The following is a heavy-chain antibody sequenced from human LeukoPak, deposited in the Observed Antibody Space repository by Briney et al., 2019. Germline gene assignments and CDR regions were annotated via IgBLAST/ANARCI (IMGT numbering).Heavy chain of an antibody. CDR1: GFTFSSYS. CDR3: ARDFGYCSSTSCSYYYYSFMDV. D-gene: IGHD2-2*03. Sequence: GGSLRLSCAASGFTFSSYSMNWVRQAPGKGLEWVSYISSSSSTIYYADSVKGRFTISRDNAKNSLYLQMNSLRAEDTAVYYCARDFGYCSSTSCSYYYYSFMDVWGKGTTVTVSS. V-gene: IGHV3-48*04. CDR2: ISSSSSTI. J-gene: IGHJ6*03.